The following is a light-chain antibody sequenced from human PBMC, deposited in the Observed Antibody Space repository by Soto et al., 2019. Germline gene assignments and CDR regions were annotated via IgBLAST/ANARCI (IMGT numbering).Light chain of an antibody. V-gene: IGKV3-20*01. Sequence: EIVLTQSPGTLSLSPGEGATLSCRASQSVASSSLAWYQQKPGQAPRLIIYGASNRATGTPDRFSGGGSGTHFTLTISRLEPEDFAVYYCQQYGSSSYTFGQGTKLEIK. CDR1: QSVASSS. CDR3: QQYGSSSYT. CDR2: GAS. J-gene: IGKJ2*01.